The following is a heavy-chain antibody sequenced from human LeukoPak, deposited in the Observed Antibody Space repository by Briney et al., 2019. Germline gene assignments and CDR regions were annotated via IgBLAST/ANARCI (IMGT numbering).Heavy chain of an antibody. V-gene: IGHV4-59*08. Sequence: PSETLSLTCTVSGGSISSYYWSWIRQPPGKGLEWIGYIYYSGSTNYNPSLKSRVTISVDTSKNQFSLKVSSVTAADTAVYYCASNYYGPGSLDYWGQGNLVTVSS. CDR3: ASNYYGPGSLDY. CDR2: IYYSGST. CDR1: GGSISSYY. J-gene: IGHJ4*02. D-gene: IGHD3-10*01.